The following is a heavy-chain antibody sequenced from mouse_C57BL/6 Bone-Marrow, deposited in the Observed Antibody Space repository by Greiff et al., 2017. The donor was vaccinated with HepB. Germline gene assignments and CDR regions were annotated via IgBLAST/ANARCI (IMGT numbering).Heavy chain of an antibody. Sequence: VKLQESGPGLVQPSQSLSITCTVSGFSLTSYGVHWVRQSPGKGLEWLGVIWRGGSTDYNAAFMSRLSITKDNSKSQVFFKMNSLQADDTAIYYCAKKYSNYGAMDYWGQGTSVTVSS. V-gene: IGHV2-5*01. CDR2: IWRGGST. CDR1: GFSLTSYG. D-gene: IGHD2-5*01. J-gene: IGHJ4*01. CDR3: AKKYSNYGAMDY.